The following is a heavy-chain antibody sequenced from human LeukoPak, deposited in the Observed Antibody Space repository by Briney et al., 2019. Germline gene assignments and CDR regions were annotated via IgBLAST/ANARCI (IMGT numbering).Heavy chain of an antibody. Sequence: PGGSLRLSCAASGFTFSSYEMNWVRQAPGKGLEWVSYISSSGSTIYYADSVKGRFTISRDNAKNPLYLQMNSLRAEDTAVYYCASNSGVSSSWQRDYWGQGTLVTVSS. CDR2: ISSSGSTI. CDR3: ASNSGVSSSWQRDY. D-gene: IGHD6-13*01. V-gene: IGHV3-48*03. CDR1: GFTFSSYE. J-gene: IGHJ4*02.